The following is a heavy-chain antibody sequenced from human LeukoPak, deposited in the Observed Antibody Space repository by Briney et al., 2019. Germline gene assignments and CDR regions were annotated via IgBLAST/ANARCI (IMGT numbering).Heavy chain of an antibody. CDR2: INPSGGST. V-gene: IGHV1-46*03. J-gene: IGHJ6*03. CDR3: AAHRSGYSPFYYYMDV. D-gene: IGHD3-22*01. CDR1: GYTFTSYY. Sequence: GASVKVSXKASGYTFTSYYMHWVRQAPGQGLEWIGIINPSGGSTSYAQKFQGRVTMTRDTSTSTVYMELSSLRSEDTAVYYCAAHRSGYSPFYYYMDVWGKGTTVTVSS.